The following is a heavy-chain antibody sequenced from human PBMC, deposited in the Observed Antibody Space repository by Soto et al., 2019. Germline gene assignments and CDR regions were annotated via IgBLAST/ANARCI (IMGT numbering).Heavy chain of an antibody. CDR1: GYTFTSYD. V-gene: IGHV1-8*01. D-gene: IGHD2-2*01. CDR3: ARQELPELVIVVVPAANYDDAFDI. J-gene: IGHJ3*02. Sequence: GASVKVSCKASGYTFTSYDINWVRQATGQGLEWMGWMNPNSGNTGYAQKFQGRVTMTRNTSISTAYMELSSLRSEDTAVYYCARQELPELVIVVVPAANYDDAFDIWGQGTMVTVSS. CDR2: MNPNSGNT.